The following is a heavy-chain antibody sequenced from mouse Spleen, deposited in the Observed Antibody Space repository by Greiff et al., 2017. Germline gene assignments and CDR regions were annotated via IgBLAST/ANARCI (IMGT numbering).Heavy chain of an antibody. CDR3: AYGNYPFDY. Sequence: LQQPGSELVRPGASVKLSCTASGYTFTSYWMHWVKQRPGQGLEWIGNIYPGSGSTNYDEKFKSKATLTVDTSSSTAYMQLSSLTSEDSAVYYCAYGNYPFDYWGQGTTLTVSS. J-gene: IGHJ2*01. CDR1: GYTFTSYW. CDR2: IYPGSGST. D-gene: IGHD2-1*01. V-gene: IGHV1S22*01.